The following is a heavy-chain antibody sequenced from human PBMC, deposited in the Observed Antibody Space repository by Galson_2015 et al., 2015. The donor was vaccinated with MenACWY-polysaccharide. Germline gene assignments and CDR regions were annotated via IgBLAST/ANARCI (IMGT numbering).Heavy chain of an antibody. V-gene: IGHV3-7*01. Sequence: SLRLSCAASGFTFSGYWMTWVRQAPGKGLEWVANIEQDGSEKNYVDSVEGRFTISRDNAKNSLYLQMNSLRAEDTAVYYCARGRITIGPWGQGTLVTVSS. D-gene: IGHD3-3*01. J-gene: IGHJ5*02. CDR2: IEQDGSEK. CDR1: GFTFSGYW. CDR3: ARGRITIGP.